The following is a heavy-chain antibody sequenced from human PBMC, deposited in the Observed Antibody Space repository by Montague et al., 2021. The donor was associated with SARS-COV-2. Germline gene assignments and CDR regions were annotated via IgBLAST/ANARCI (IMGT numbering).Heavy chain of an antibody. CDR2: LYYSGST. CDR1: DDSMGGYY. Sequence: SETLSLTCNVSDDSMGGYYWSWIRQSPGKGLEWTGYLYYSGSTSINPSLRSRVTISADTSKNQVSLKMTSVTTADTAMYYCASHFVWQQLSTWGQGTLVSVSS. J-gene: IGHJ4*02. D-gene: IGHD6-13*01. CDR3: ASHFVWQQLST. V-gene: IGHV4-59*01.